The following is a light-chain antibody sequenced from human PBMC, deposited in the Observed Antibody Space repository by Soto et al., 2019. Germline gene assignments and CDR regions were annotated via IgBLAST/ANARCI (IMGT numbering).Light chain of an antibody. CDR3: SSYVVSNNSVV. Sequence: QSALTQPPSASGSPGQSVTISCTGTSSDVGGYKYVSWYQQHPGKAPKLMIYGDFKRPSGVPDRFSGSKSDNTDSLTVSGLQAEDEADYYCSSYVVSNNSVVLGGGTKLTVL. CDR2: GDF. V-gene: IGLV2-8*01. J-gene: IGLJ3*02. CDR1: SSDVGGYKY.